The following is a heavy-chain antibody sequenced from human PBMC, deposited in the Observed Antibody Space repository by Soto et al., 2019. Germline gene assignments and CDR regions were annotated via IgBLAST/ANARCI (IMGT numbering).Heavy chain of an antibody. CDR1: GGTFSSYA. CDR3: ARRRADCSSASCYRVHYCMDV. V-gene: IGHV1-69*01. Sequence: QVQLVQSGAEVKKPGSSVKVSCKASGGTFSSYAISWVRQAPGQGLEWMGGIIPLFGTANYAQKFQGRVTITANESASTAYMELSSMRSADTAVYYCARRRADCSSASCYRVHYCMDVWGQGTTVTVSS. D-gene: IGHD2-2*02. J-gene: IGHJ6*02. CDR2: IIPLFGTA.